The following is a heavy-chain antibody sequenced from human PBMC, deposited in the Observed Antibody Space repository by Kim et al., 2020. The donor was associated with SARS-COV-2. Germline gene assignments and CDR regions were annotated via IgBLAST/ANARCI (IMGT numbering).Heavy chain of an antibody. D-gene: IGHD3-10*01. CDR1: GFTFDDYA. CDR3: VGSGSYLYFDY. V-gene: IGHV3-9*01. Sequence: GGSLRLSCAASGFTFDDYAMHWVRQAPGKGLEWVSGISWNSDNIGYADSVKGRFTISRDNAKNSLFLQMNSLRAEDTALYFCVGSGSYLYFDYWGQGTLV. CDR2: ISWNSDNI. J-gene: IGHJ4*02.